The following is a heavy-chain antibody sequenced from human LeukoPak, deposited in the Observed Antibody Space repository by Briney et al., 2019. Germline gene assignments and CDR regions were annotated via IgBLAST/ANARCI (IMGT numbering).Heavy chain of an antibody. D-gene: IGHD6-19*01. CDR3: ATKQWLAPPPDS. J-gene: IGHJ4*02. CDR2: INTDGTVT. Sequence: GGSLRLSCAASGFTFSKYWMLGVRQAPGKGLESVSRINTDGTVTTYADSVKGRLPVSRDNADNTMFLQMNSVRDEDTAVYYCATKQWLAPPPDSWGQGTPVTVSS. V-gene: IGHV3-74*01. CDR1: GFTFSKYW.